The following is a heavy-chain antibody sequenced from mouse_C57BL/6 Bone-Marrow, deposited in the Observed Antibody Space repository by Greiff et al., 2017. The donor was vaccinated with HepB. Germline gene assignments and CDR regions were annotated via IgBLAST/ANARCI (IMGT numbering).Heavy chain of an antibody. D-gene: IGHD3-2*02. CDR3: ARRRQLRMDY. Sequence: EVQRVESGGDLVKPGGSLKLSCAASGFTFSSSGMSWVRQTPDKRMEWVATISSGGSYTYYPESVKGRFTISPDNAKNTLYLQMSSLKSEDTAMYYCARRRQLRMDYWGQGTSVTVSS. CDR2: ISSGGSYT. V-gene: IGHV5-6*01. J-gene: IGHJ4*01. CDR1: GFTFSSSG.